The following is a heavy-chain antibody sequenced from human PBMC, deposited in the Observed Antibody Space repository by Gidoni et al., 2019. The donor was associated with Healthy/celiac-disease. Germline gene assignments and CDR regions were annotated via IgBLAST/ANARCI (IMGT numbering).Heavy chain of an antibody. CDR3: ASYKMLAATVTEYFQH. D-gene: IGHD4-17*01. Sequence: QVQLQESGPGLVKPSQTLSLTCTVSGGSISSGGYYWSWIRQHPGKGLEWIGYSYYSGSPYYTPSLKSRVTISVDTSKNQFSLKLSSVTAADTAVYYCASYKMLAATVTEYFQHWGQGTLVTVSS. CDR1: GGSISSGGYY. CDR2: SYYSGSP. V-gene: IGHV4-31*03. J-gene: IGHJ1*01.